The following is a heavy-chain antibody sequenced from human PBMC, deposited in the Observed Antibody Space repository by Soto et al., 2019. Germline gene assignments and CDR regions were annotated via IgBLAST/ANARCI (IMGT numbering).Heavy chain of an antibody. CDR3: ARVGGDYDFWSGYSTGPNWFDP. CDR1: GGTFSSYA. D-gene: IGHD3-3*01. V-gene: IGHV1-69*06. CDR2: IIPIFGTA. J-gene: IGHJ5*02. Sequence: SVKVSCKASGGTFSSYAISWVRQAPGQGLEWMGGIIPIFGTANYAQKFQGRVTITADKSTSTAYMELSSLRSEDTAVYYCARVGGDYDFWSGYSTGPNWFDPWGQGTLVTVSS.